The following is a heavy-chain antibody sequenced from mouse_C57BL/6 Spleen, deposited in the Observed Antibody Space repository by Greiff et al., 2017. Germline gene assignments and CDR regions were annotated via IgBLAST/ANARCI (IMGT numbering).Heavy chain of an antibody. Sequence: QVQLKQSGAELVRPGASVTLSCKASGYTFTDYEMHWVKQTPVHGLEWIGAIDPETGGTAYNQKFKGKAILTADKSSSTAYMELRSLTSEDSAVYYCQEGGSSGGYFDVWGTGTTVTVSS. CDR1: GYTFTDYE. CDR3: QEGGSSGGYFDV. D-gene: IGHD1-1*01. V-gene: IGHV1-15*01. CDR2: IDPETGGT. J-gene: IGHJ1*03.